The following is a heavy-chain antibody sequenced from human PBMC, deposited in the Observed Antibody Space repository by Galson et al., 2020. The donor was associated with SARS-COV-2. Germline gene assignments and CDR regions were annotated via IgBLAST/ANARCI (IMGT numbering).Heavy chain of an antibody. D-gene: IGHD3-10*01. J-gene: IGHJ3*01. CDR2: IKQDGTEK. CDR3: ARSYYYGTGSMEK. V-gene: IGHV3-7*01. CDR1: GFTSSNYW. Sequence: GGSLRLSCAASGFTSSNYWMTWVRQAPGKGLEWVANIKQDGTEKYYVDSVKGRFTISRDNARNSLYLQMNSLRAEDTAVYYCARSYYYGTGSMEKWGQGTLVTVSS.